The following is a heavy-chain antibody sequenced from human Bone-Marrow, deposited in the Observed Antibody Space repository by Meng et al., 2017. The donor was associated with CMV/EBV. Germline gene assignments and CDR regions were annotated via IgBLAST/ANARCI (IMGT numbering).Heavy chain of an antibody. Sequence: GGSLRLSCAASGFTFDDYAMHWVRQAPGKGLEWVSGISWNSGSIGYADSVKGRFTISRDNAKNSLYLQMNSLRAEDMALYYCAKDIGRGGSSAKYYYYYGMAVWGQGTTVTCAS. J-gene: IGHJ6*01. V-gene: IGHV3-9*03. CDR2: ISWNSGSI. D-gene: IGHD2-15*01. CDR3: AKDIGRGGSSAKYYYYYGMAV. CDR1: GFTFDDYA.